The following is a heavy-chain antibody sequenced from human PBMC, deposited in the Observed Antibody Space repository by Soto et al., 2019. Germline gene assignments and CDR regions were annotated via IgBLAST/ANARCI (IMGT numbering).Heavy chain of an antibody. D-gene: IGHD3-9*01. CDR3: ARGWSYDILTGYSY. CDR1: GGTFSSYA. J-gene: IGHJ4*02. CDR2: IIPIFGTA. Sequence: SVKVSCKASGGTFSSYAINWVRQAPGQGLEWMGGIIPIFGTANYAQKFQGRVTITAGESTSTAYMELSSLRSEDTAVYYCARGWSYDILTGYSYWGQGTLVTVSS. V-gene: IGHV1-69*13.